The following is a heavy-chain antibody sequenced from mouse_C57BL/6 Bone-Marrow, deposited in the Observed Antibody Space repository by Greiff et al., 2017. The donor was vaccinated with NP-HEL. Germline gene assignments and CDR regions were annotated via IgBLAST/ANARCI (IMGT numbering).Heavy chain of an antibody. CDR2: IDPEDGET. V-gene: IGHV14-2*01. J-gene: IGHJ2*01. Sequence: EVQLQQSGAELVKPGASVKLSCTASGFNIKDYYMHWVKQRTEQGLEWIGRIDPEDGETKYAPKFPGKATITADTSSNTAYLQLSSLTSEDTAVYYCARFTTVVARGYWGQGTTLTVSS. CDR3: ARFTTVVARGY. D-gene: IGHD1-1*01. CDR1: GFNIKDYY.